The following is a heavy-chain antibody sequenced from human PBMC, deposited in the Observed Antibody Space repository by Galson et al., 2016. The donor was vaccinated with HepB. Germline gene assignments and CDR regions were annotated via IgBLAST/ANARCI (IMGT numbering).Heavy chain of an antibody. CDR1: GFTFSSYG. D-gene: IGHD3-22*01. CDR2: IRSIISII. V-gene: IGHV3-48*02. Sequence: SLRLSCAASGFTFSSYGMNWVRQAPGKGLEWVAYIRSIISIIDYADSVKGRFTISRDSAKSSMYLQMSSLRDEDTAVYYCARDGYYDDSSGQWAYHYYGMDVWGQGTTVTVSS. CDR3: ARDGYYDDSSGQWAYHYYGMDV. J-gene: IGHJ6*02.